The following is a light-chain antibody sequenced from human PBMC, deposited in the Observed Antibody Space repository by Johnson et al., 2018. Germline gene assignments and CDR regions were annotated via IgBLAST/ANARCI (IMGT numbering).Light chain of an antibody. J-gene: IGLJ1*01. Sequence: QSVLTQPPSVSAAPGQKVTISCSGSSSNIGNNYVSWYQQLPGTAPKLLIYENNKRPSGIPDRFSGSKSGTSATLGITGLQTGDEADYYCGTWASSLSAGNVFGTGPKVTVL. V-gene: IGLV1-51*02. CDR2: ENN. CDR3: GTWASSLSAGNV. CDR1: SSNIGNNY.